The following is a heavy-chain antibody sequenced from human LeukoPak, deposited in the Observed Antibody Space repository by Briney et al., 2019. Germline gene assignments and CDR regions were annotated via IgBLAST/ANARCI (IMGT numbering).Heavy chain of an antibody. V-gene: IGHV4-61*08. J-gene: IGHJ4*02. CDR1: GGSISSGGYS. CDR2: IYYSGST. Sequence: SETLSLTCAVSGGSISSGGYSWSWIRQPPGKGLEWIGYIYYSGSTNYNPSLKSRVTISVDTSKSQFSLKLSSVTAADTAVYYCARVLPWGNQPLLYLFDYWGQGTLVTVSS. D-gene: IGHD2-2*02. CDR3: ARVLPWGNQPLLYLFDY.